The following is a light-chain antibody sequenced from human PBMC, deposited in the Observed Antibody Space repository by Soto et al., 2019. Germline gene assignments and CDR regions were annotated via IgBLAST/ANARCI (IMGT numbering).Light chain of an antibody. CDR3: QQYGRSPPT. CDR1: QSVSSSY. V-gene: IGKV3-20*01. Sequence: EIVLTQSPGTLSLSPGGRATLSCSSSQSVSSSYLAWYQQKPGQAPRLLIYGASSRATGIPDRFSGSGSGTDFTLTISRLEPEDYAVYYCQQYGRSPPTFGQGTKVDIK. CDR2: GAS. J-gene: IGKJ1*01.